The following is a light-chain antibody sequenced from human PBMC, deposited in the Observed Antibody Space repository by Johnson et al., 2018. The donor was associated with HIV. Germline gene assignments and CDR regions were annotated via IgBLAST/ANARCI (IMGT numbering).Light chain of an antibody. Sequence: HSVLTQPPSVSAAPGQKVTISCSGSSSNIGSNYVSWYQQFPGTAPKLLIYENNKRPSGIPDRFSGSKSGTSATLGITGLQTGDEADYYCGTWDSTLSAGGVFGTGTKVTVL. CDR2: ENN. CDR3: GTWDSTLSAGGV. V-gene: IGLV1-51*02. J-gene: IGLJ1*01. CDR1: SSNIGSNY.